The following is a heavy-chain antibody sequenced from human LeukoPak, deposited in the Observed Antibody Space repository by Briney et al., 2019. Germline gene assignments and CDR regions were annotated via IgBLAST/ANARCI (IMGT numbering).Heavy chain of an antibody. J-gene: IGHJ4*02. D-gene: IGHD3-22*01. Sequence: GRSLRLSCAASGFTFSSYGMHWVRQAPGKGLEGVAVIWYDGSNKYYADSVKGRFTISRDNSKNTLYLQMNSLRAGDTAVYYCARDRDYYDSSGYPAFDYWGQGTLVTVSS. CDR1: GFTFSSYG. CDR2: IWYDGSNK. V-gene: IGHV3-33*01. CDR3: ARDRDYYDSSGYPAFDY.